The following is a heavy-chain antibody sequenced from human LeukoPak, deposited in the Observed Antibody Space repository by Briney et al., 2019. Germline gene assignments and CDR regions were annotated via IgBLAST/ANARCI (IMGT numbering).Heavy chain of an antibody. Sequence: KSSETLSLTCTVSGGSISSSSYYWGWIRQPPGKGLEWIGSIYYSGSTYYNPSLKSRVTISVDTSKNQFSPKLSSVTAADTAVYYCARDAGATAYWGQGALVTVSS. D-gene: IGHD4/OR15-4a*01. CDR1: GGSISSSSYY. CDR3: ARDAGATAY. CDR2: IYYSGST. J-gene: IGHJ4*02. V-gene: IGHV4-39*07.